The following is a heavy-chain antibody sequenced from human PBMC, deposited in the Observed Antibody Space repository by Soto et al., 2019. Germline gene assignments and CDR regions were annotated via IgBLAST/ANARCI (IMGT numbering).Heavy chain of an antibody. CDR1: GFTFSSYA. J-gene: IGHJ3*02. Sequence: EVQLLESGGGLVQPGGSLRLSCAASGFTFSSYAMSWVRQAPGKGLEWVTAISGSGGSTYYADSVKGRFTSSRDNSKNTRYLEMNSRRAEDTAVYYCAKDLGPIRDWNYAENNAFDIWGQGTMVTVSS. V-gene: IGHV3-23*01. D-gene: IGHD1-7*01. CDR3: AKDLGPIRDWNYAENNAFDI. CDR2: ISGSGGST.